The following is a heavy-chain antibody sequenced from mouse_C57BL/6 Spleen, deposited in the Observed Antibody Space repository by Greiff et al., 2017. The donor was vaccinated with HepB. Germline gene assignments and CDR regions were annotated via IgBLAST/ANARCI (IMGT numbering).Heavy chain of an antibody. CDR2: INYDGSST. CDR3: ARGLRRGYYYAMDY. J-gene: IGHJ4*01. CDR1: GFTFSDYY. D-gene: IGHD1-1*01. V-gene: IGHV5-16*01. Sequence: EVMLVESEGGLVQPGSSMKLSCTASGFTFSDYYMAWVRQVPEKGLEWVANINYDGSSTYYLDSLKSRFIISRENAKNILYLQRSSLKSEDTATYYCARGLRRGYYYAMDYWGQGTSVTVSS.